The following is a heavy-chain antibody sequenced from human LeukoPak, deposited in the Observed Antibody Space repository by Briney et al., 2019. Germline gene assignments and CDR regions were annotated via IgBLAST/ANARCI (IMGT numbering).Heavy chain of an antibody. CDR2: INPNSGGT. CDR1: GYTFTDFY. Sequence: ASVKVSCKXSGYTFTDFYMHWVRQAPGQGLEWMGRINPNSGGTNYAQNFQGRVSMTWDTSISTAYMELRRLTSDDTAVYYCARYGSPYYFVDYWGQGTLVTVSS. J-gene: IGHJ4*02. CDR3: ARYGSPYYFVDY. D-gene: IGHD2/OR15-2a*01. V-gene: IGHV1-2*06.